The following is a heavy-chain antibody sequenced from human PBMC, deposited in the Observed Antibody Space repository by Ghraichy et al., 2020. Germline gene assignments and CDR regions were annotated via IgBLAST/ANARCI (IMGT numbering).Heavy chain of an antibody. CDR2: CCHSRDT. Sequence: SETLSLTFTVCAGTTRQALKDRNSTRPTPVLRCLVLCCHSRDTNYNPSLKSRVTISVDTSKNQFSLKLSSVTAADTAVYYCARVPTRKTWGYYYYYYMDVWGQGTSDTVSS. D-gene: IGHD7-27*01. CDR1: AGTTRQAL. V-gene: IGHV4-59*11. CDR3: ARVPTRKTWGYYYYYYMDV. J-gene: IGHJ6*03.